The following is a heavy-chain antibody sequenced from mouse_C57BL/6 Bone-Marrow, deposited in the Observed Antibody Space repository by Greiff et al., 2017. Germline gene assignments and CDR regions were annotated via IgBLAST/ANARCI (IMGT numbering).Heavy chain of an antibody. CDR2: INPNNGGT. CDR3: ARLTGTSGYYFDY. D-gene: IGHD4-1*01. V-gene: IGHV1-26*01. J-gene: IGHJ2*01. Sequence: EVQLQQSGPELVKPGASVKISCKASGYTFTDYYMNWVKQSHGKSLEWIGDINPNNGGTIYNQKFKGTATLTVDKSSSTAYMELRSLTSEDSAVYYCARLTGTSGYYFDYWGQGTTLTVSS. CDR1: GYTFTDYY.